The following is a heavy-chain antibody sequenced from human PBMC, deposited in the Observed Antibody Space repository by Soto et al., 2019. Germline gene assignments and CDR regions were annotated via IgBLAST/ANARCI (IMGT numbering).Heavy chain of an antibody. J-gene: IGHJ3*02. CDR2: ISWNSGTI. CDR3: AKVPSRVTTRHPDGFDI. CDR1: GFSFDDYA. V-gene: IGHV3-9*01. Sequence: EVQLVESGGGLVQPGRSLRLSCAASGFSFDDYAMHWDRQAPGKGLEWVSGISWNSGTIDYADSVKGRFTISRDNARNSLYLQINSLRVEDTALYYCAKVPSRVTTRHPDGFDIWGQGTMVTVSS. D-gene: IGHD1-1*01.